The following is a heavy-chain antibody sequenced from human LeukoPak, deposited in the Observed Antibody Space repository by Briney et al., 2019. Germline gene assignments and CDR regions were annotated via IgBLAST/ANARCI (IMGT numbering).Heavy chain of an antibody. CDR3: AREEGGSYYFDY. Sequence: GASVKVSCKASGYTFTGYHMHWVRQAPGQGLEWMGGIIPIFGTANYAQKFQGRVTITADESTSTAYMELSSLRSEDTAVYYCAREEGGSYYFDYWGQGTLVTVSS. J-gene: IGHJ4*02. CDR1: GYTFTGYH. V-gene: IGHV1-69*13. CDR2: IIPIFGTA. D-gene: IGHD1-26*01.